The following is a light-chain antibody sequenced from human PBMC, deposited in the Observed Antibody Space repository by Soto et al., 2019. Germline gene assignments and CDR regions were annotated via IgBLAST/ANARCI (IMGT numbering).Light chain of an antibody. CDR2: DAS. Sequence: DIQMTQPSSTLSASVGDRVTITCRASQSISSWLAWYQHKSGKAPKLLISDASSLESGVPSRFSGNGSGTEFTLTIASLQPDDFATYYCQQYKSFQLTFGGGTKVEI. J-gene: IGKJ4*01. CDR3: QQYKSFQLT. CDR1: QSISSW. V-gene: IGKV1-5*01.